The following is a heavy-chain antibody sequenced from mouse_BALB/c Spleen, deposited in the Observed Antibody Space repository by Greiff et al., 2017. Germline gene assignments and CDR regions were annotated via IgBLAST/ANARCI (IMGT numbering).Heavy chain of an antibody. V-gene: IGHV1S81*02. CDR2: INPSNGGT. CDR3: TRRYYGYDGYYAMDY. Sequence: VQLQQPGAELVKPGASVKLSCKASGYTFTRYYMYWVKQRPGQGLEWIGGINPSNGGTNFNEKFKSKATLTVDKSSSTAYMQLSSLTSEDSAVYYCTRRYYGYDGYYAMDYWGQGTSVTVSS. D-gene: IGHD2-2*01. CDR1: GYTFTRYY. J-gene: IGHJ4*01.